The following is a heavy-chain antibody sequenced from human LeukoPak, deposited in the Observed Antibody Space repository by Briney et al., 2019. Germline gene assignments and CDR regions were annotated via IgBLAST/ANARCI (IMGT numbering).Heavy chain of an antibody. D-gene: IGHD2-2*01. CDR1: GGSISSYY. J-gene: IGHJ6*02. CDR2: IYYSVNT. Sequence: SETLSLTCTVSGGSISSYYWSWIRQPPGKGLEWIGYIYYSVNTNYNPSLKSRVTISVDTSKNQFSLKLSSVTAADTAVYYCARECSTSCEGYYYGMDVWGQGTTVAVSS. CDR3: ARECSTSCEGYYYGMDV. V-gene: IGHV4-59*01.